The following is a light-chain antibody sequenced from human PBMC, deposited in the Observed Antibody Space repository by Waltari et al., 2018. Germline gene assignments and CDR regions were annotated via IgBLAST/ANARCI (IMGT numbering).Light chain of an antibody. CDR2: EVT. V-gene: IGLV2-14*01. Sequence: QSALTQPASVSGSPGQSITISCTGTTRDVGRYNYVSWYQCHPGKAPELIIYEVTKRPAGAPDRFSGSKSGNTASLSSSGLQPEDEADYYCSSYTSIKTPYVVFGGGTKVTVL. CDR3: SSYTSIKTPYVV. J-gene: IGLJ2*01. CDR1: TRDVGRYNY.